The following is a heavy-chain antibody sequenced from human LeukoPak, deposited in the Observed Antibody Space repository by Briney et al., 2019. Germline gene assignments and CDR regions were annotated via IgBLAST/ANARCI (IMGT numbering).Heavy chain of an antibody. CDR3: AKRGVRGRPFNYYYYMDV. V-gene: IGHV3-23*01. CDR1: GFTFSSYA. J-gene: IGHJ6*03. D-gene: IGHD3-10*01. Sequence: PGGSLRLSCAASGFTFSSYAMSWVRQAPGKGLEWVSAISGSGGSTYYADSVKGRFTISRDNSKNTLYLQMNSLRAEDTAVYYCAKRGVRGRPFNYYYYMDVWGKGTTVTISS. CDR2: ISGSGGST.